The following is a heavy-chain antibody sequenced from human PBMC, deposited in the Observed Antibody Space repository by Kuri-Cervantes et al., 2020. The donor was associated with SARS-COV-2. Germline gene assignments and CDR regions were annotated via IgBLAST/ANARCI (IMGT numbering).Heavy chain of an antibody. D-gene: IGHD3-3*01. V-gene: IGHV1-46*01. CDR2: INPSGGST. CDR1: GYTFTSYY. Sequence: ASVKVSCKASGYTFTSYYMHWVRQAPGQGLEWMGIINPSGGSTSYAQKFQGRVTMTRDTSTSTVYMELSSLRSEDTTVYYCARELGDEEYYDFWSGTKYYYYYMDVWGKGTTVTVSS. CDR3: ARELGDEEYYDFWSGTKYYYYYMDV. J-gene: IGHJ6*03.